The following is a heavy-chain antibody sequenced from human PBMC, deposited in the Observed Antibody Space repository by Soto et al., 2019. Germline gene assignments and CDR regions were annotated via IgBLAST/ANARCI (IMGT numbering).Heavy chain of an antibody. CDR1: GGSISGHY. V-gene: IGHV4-34*01. J-gene: IGHJ4*02. D-gene: IGHD6-13*01. CDR2: INHSGRT. Sequence: SETLSLTCAVYGGSISGHYWNWIRQPPGKGLEWIGEINHSGRTNYDPSLKSRVTISVDTSKNQFSLNLGSVTAADTAVYYCARGNIAEALVYWGQGTLVTVSS. CDR3: ARGNIAEALVY.